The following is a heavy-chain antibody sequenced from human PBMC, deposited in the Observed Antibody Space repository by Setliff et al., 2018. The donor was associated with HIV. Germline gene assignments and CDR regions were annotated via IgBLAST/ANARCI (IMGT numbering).Heavy chain of an antibody. CDR1: GFTFTNAW. CDR2: IKSKTDGETE. D-gene: IGHD2-21*01. Sequence: PGGSLRLSCAASGFTFTNAWMSWVRQAPGKGLEWVGRIKSKTDGETEDYAAPVKGRFTISRDDSKNTLYLQMNSLKIEDTAVYDCTTGTRLVDWGQGALVTVSS. CDR3: TTGTRLVD. V-gene: IGHV3-15*01. J-gene: IGHJ4*02.